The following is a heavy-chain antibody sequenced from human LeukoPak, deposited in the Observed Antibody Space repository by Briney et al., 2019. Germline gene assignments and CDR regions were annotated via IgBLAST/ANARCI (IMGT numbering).Heavy chain of an antibody. CDR3: ARDLTYYGGPDY. V-gene: IGHV3-23*01. CDR2: ISGSGGST. CDR1: GFTFSSYA. Sequence: PGGSLRLSCAASGFTFSSYAMSWVRQAPGKGLEWVSAISGSGGSTYYADSVKGRFTISRDNSKNTLYLQMNSLRAEDTAVYYCARDLTYYGGPDYWGQGTLVTVSS. D-gene: IGHD4-23*01. J-gene: IGHJ4*02.